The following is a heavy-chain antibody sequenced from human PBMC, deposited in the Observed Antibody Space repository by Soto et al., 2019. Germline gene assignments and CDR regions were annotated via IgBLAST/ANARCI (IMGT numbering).Heavy chain of an antibody. D-gene: IGHD2-2*01. V-gene: IGHV1-69*13. CDR2: IIPIFGTA. CDR3: ARYGQDIVVEAYYYGMDV. CDR1: GGTFSSYA. J-gene: IGHJ6*02. Sequence: SVKVSCKASGGTFSSYAISWVRQAPGQGLEWMGGIIPIFGTANYAQKFQGRVTITADESTSTAYMELSSLRSEDTAVYYCARYGQDIVVEAYYYGMDVWGQGTTVTVSS.